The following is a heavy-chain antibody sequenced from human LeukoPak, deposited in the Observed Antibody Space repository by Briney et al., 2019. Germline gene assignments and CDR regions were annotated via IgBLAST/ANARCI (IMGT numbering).Heavy chain of an antibody. J-gene: IGHJ4*02. V-gene: IGHV4-34*01. CDR3: AREAYDSRIDY. D-gene: IGHD3-22*01. CDR1: GGSFSGYY. CDR2: INHSGST. Sequence: SETLSLTCAVYGGSFSGYYWSWIRQPPGKGLEWIGEINHSGSTNYNPSLKSRVTISVDTSKNQFSLKLSSVTAADTAVYYCAREAYDSRIDYWGQGTLVTVSS.